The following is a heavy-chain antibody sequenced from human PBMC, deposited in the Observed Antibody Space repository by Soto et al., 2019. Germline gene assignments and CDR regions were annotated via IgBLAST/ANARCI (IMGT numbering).Heavy chain of an antibody. CDR3: ARESNNCKSGYYYGMDV. CDR2: IIPIFGTA. Sequence: QVQLVQSGAEVKKPGSSVKVSCKASGGTFSSYAISWVRQAPGQGLEWMGGIIPIFGTANYAQKFQGRVTITADESTSTAYMELSSLRSEDTAVYYCARESNNCKSGYYYGMDVWGQGTTVTVSS. J-gene: IGHJ6*02. V-gene: IGHV1-69*01. D-gene: IGHD1-20*01. CDR1: GGTFSSYA.